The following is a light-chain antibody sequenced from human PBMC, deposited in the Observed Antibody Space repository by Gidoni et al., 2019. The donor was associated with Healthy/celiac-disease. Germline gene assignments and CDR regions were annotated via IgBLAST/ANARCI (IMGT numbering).Light chain of an antibody. Sequence: QSALPQPRSVSGSPGQSVTISCTGTSSDVGGYNYVSWYQQHPGKAPKLMIYDVSKRPSGVPDRFSGSKSGNTASLTISGLQAEDEADYYCCSYAGSYTSSFGGGTKLTVL. CDR2: DVS. J-gene: IGLJ2*01. CDR3: CSYAGSYTSS. CDR1: SSDVGGYNY. V-gene: IGLV2-11*01.